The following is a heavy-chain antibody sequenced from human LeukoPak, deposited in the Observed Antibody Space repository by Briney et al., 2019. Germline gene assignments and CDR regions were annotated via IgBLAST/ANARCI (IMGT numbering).Heavy chain of an antibody. Sequence: GGSLRLSCAASGFPFSNYAMNWVRQAPGKGLEWVSSIGNNTYYAASVKGRVTISRDNSKNTLSLQKNSLRADDTAVYYCAKDRSAWNSAFDIWGQGTMVTVSS. V-gene: IGHV3-23*01. J-gene: IGHJ3*02. CDR3: AKDRSAWNSAFDI. D-gene: IGHD6-19*01. CDR2: IGNNT. CDR1: GFPFSNYA.